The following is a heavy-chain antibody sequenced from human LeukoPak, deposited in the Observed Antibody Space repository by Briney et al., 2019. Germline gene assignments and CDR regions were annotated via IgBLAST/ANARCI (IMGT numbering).Heavy chain of an antibody. J-gene: IGHJ4*02. CDR2: ISSNGGST. Sequence: GGSLRLSCAASGFTFSSYAMHWVRQAPGKGLEYVSAISSNGGSTYYADSVKGRFTISRDNSKNTLYLQMGSLRAEDMAVYYCARKGVWGSYRVPFFDYWGQGTLVTVSS. CDR1: GFTFSSYA. CDR3: ARKGVWGSYRVPFFDY. V-gene: IGHV3-64*02. D-gene: IGHD3-16*02.